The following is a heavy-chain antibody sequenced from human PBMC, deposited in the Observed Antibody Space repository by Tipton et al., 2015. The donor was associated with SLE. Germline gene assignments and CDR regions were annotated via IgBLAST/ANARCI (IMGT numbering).Heavy chain of an antibody. CDR1: GYTFTSYG. CDR3: AREVYSGSYYYYYGIDV. Sequence: QSGAEVKKPGASVKVSCKASGYTFTSYGISWVRQAPGQGLEWMGWISTYNGNTHYAQNLQGRVTMTTYTSTSTAYMELRSLRSDDTAVYYCAREVYSGSYYYYYGIDVWGQGTTVTISS. V-gene: IGHV1-18*01. D-gene: IGHD3-10*01. CDR2: ISTYNGNT. J-gene: IGHJ6*02.